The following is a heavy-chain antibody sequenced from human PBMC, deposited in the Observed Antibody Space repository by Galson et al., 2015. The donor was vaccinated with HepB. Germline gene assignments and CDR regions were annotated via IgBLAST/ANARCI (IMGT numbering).Heavy chain of an antibody. CDR2: ISDSGDNT. V-gene: IGHV3-23*01. CDR1: GFTFSSSA. J-gene: IGHJ3*02. Sequence: SLRLSCAASGFTFSSSAMNWVRQGPEKGLEWVSGISDSGDNTYYADSVKGRFTISRDNSKNTLYLQMNSLRAEDAAIYYCAKVDGRSYYDSRGYYSSFWSAFDIWGQGTMVIVSS. CDR3: AKVDGRSYYDSRGYYSSFWSAFDI. D-gene: IGHD3-22*01.